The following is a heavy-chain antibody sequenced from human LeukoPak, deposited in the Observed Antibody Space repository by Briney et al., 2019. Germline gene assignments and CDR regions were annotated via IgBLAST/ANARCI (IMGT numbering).Heavy chain of an antibody. CDR1: GYTFTSYA. J-gene: IGHJ4*02. V-gene: IGHV1-3*01. CDR3: ATSAGLRYFDWGFDY. Sequence: ASVKVSCKASGYTFTSYAMHWVRQAPGQRLEWMGWINAGNGNTKYSQKFQGRVTITRVTSASTAYMELSSLRSEDTAVYYCATSAGLRYFDWGFDYWGQGTLVTVSS. D-gene: IGHD3-9*01. CDR2: INAGNGNT.